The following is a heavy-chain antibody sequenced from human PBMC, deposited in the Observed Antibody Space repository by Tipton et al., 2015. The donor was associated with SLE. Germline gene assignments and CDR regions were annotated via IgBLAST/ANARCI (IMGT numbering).Heavy chain of an antibody. V-gene: IGHV4-59*11. CDR2: IYYSGST. CDR1: GGSISSHY. Sequence: TLSLTCTVSGGSISSHYWSWIRQPPGKGLEWIGYIYYSGSTNYNPSLKRRVTISVDTSKNQFSLKLSSVTAADTAVYYCARSGGSSSRHFDYWGQGTLVTVSS. J-gene: IGHJ4*02. D-gene: IGHD6-6*01. CDR3: ARSGGSSSRHFDY.